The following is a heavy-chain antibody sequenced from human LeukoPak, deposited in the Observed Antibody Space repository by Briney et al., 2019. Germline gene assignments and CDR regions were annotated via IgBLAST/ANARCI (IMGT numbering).Heavy chain of an antibody. CDR1: GYTLTELS. V-gene: IGHV1-24*01. CDR3: ATSSSGWSDFDY. Sequence: GASVKVSCKVSGYTLTELSMHWVRQAPGKGLEWMGGFDPEYGETIYAQKFQGRVTMTEDTSTDTAYMELSSLRSEDTPVYFCATSSSGWSDFDYWGQGTLVSVSS. J-gene: IGHJ4*02. D-gene: IGHD6-19*01. CDR2: FDPEYGET.